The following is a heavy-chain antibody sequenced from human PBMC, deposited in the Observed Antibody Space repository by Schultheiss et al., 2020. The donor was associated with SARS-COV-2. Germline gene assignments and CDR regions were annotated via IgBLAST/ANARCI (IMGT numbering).Heavy chain of an antibody. Sequence: GESLKISCAASGFTFSSYDMHWVRQATGKGLEWVSAIGTAGDTYYPGSVKGRFTISRENAKDSLYLRLNSLRVEDTAVYYCARGSRGYNSGGSAPLDYWGQGTLVTVSS. D-gene: IGHD5-18*01. CDR2: IGTAGDT. CDR1: GFTFSSYD. J-gene: IGHJ4*02. V-gene: IGHV3-13*01. CDR3: ARGSRGYNSGGSAPLDY.